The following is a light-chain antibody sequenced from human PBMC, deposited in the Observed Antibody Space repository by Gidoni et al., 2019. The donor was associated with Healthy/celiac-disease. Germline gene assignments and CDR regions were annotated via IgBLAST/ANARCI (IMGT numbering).Light chain of an antibody. CDR2: GAS. V-gene: IGKV3-20*01. CDR1: QSVSSSY. Sequence: EIVLTQSPGTLSLSPGERATLSCRASQSVSSSYLAWYQQKPGQAPRLLIYGASSRATGIPDRFSGSGSGTDFTLTISRLEPEDFAVYYCQQYGSSPLRTFXXXTKVEIK. J-gene: IGKJ1*01. CDR3: QQYGSSPLRT.